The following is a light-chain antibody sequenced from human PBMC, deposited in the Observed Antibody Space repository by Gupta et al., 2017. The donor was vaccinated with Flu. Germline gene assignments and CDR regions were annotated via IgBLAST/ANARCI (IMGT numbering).Light chain of an antibody. CDR2: EGS. V-gene: IGKV2-28*01. CDR1: QSHRNGDGNNY. J-gene: IGKJ1*01. CDR3: RQSVQVPLT. Sequence: VTPGEPASSSCRSSQSHRNGDGNNYLNWYQQRPGQAPKLLVYEGSNRDSGVPDRFSGSGSGTDFTLKISRVEAEDIGIYYCRQSVQVPLTFGQGTTVDI.